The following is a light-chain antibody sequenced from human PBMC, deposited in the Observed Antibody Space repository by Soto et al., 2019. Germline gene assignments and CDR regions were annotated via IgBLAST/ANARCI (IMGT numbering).Light chain of an antibody. CDR2: DAS. CDR1: QSVSSY. CDR3: QQRSNWPIT. Sequence: IVLTQSPATLTVSPGERATPSCRASQSVSSYLAWYQQKPGQAPRLLIYDASNRATGIPARFSGSGSGTDFTLTISSLEPEDFAVYYCQQRSNWPITFGQGTRLEIK. J-gene: IGKJ5*01. V-gene: IGKV3-11*01.